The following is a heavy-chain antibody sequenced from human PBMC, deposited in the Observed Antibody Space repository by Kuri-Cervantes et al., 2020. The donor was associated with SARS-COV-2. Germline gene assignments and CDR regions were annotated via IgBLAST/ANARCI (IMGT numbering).Heavy chain of an antibody. J-gene: IGHJ4*02. CDR2: ISAYNGNT. Sequence: ASVKVSCKASGDTFTSYGISWVRQAPGQGLEWRGWISAYNGNTNYAQKLQGRVTMTTDTSTSTAYMELRSLRSDDTAVYYGARDYCSGGSCRDFDYWGQGTLVTVSS. CDR3: ARDYCSGGSCRDFDY. CDR1: GDTFTSYG. V-gene: IGHV1-18*01. D-gene: IGHD2-15*01.